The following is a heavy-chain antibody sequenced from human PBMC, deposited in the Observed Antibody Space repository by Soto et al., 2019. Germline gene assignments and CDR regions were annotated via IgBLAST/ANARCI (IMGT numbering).Heavy chain of an antibody. CDR2: IIPIFGTA. CDR3: ARADPYCSGGSCYAPYAFDI. Sequence: WASVKVSCKASGGTFSSYAISWVRQAPGQGLEWMGGIIPIFGTANYAQKFQGRVTITADESTSTAYMELSSLRSEDTAVYYCARADPYCSGGSCYAPYAFDIWGQGTMVTVSS. J-gene: IGHJ3*02. V-gene: IGHV1-69*13. D-gene: IGHD2-15*01. CDR1: GGTFSSYA.